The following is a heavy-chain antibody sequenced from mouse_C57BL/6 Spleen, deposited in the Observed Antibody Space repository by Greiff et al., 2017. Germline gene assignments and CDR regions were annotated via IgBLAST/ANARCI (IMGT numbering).Heavy chain of an antibody. CDR2: IHPNSGST. CDR3: AREGTGPFDY. CDR1: GYTFTSYW. V-gene: IGHV1-64*01. J-gene: IGHJ2*01. D-gene: IGHD4-1*01. Sequence: VQLQQPGAELVKPGDSVKLSCKASGYTFTSYWMHWVKQRPGQGLEWIGMIHPNSGSTNYNEKFKSKATLTVDKSSSTAYMQLSSLTSEDTAVYYCAREGTGPFDYWGQGTTLTVSS.